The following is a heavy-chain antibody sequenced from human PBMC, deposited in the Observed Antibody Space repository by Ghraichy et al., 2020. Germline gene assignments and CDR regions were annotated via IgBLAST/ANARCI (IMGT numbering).Heavy chain of an antibody. Sequence: SETLSLTCTVSGGSISSGGYYWSWIRQHPGKGLEWIGYIYYSGSTYYNPSLKSRVTISVDTSKNQFSLKLSSVTAADTAVYYCARDRDRQLAPPGMDVWGQGTTVTVSS. CDR2: IYYSGST. J-gene: IGHJ6*02. D-gene: IGHD6-6*01. CDR3: ARDRDRQLAPPGMDV. V-gene: IGHV4-31*03. CDR1: GGSISSGGYY.